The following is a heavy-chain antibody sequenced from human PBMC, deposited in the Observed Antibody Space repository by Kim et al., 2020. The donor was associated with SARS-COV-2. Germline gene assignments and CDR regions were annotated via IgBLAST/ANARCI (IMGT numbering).Heavy chain of an antibody. CDR2: INHSGST. J-gene: IGHJ4*02. D-gene: IGHD6-19*01. CDR1: GGSFSGYY. Sequence: SETLSLTCAVYGGSFSGYYWSWIRQPPGKGLEWIGEINHSGSTNYNPSLKSRVTISVDTSKNQFSLKLSSVTAADTAVYYCARASGWYWDYWGQGTLVTVSS. CDR3: ARASGWYWDY. V-gene: IGHV4-34*01.